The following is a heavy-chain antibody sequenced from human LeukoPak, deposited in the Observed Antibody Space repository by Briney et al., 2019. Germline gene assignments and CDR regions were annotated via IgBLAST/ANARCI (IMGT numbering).Heavy chain of an antibody. V-gene: IGHV1-18*04. CDR1: GYTFTGYY. CDR2: ISAYNGNT. J-gene: IGHJ4*02. Sequence: VASVKVSCKASGYTFTGYYMHWVRQAPGQGLEWMGCISAYNGNTNYAQKLQGRVTMTTDTSTSTAYMELRSLRSDDTAVYYCARDAALSYYYDSSGYYSAYWGQGTLVTVSS. CDR3: ARDAALSYYYDSSGYYSAY. D-gene: IGHD3-22*01.